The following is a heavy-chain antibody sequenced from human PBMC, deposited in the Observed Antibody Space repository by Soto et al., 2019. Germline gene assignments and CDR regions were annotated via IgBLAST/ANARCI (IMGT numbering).Heavy chain of an antibody. CDR3: ARGSVAARSRWWFDP. D-gene: IGHD6-6*01. CDR2: IYYSGST. Sequence: KASETLSLTCTVSGGSISSYYWSWIRQPPGKGLEWIGYIYYSGSTNYNPSLKSRVTISVDTSKNQFSLKLSSVTAADTAVYYCARGSVAARSRWWFDPWGQGTLVTVSS. J-gene: IGHJ5*02. CDR1: GGSISSYY. V-gene: IGHV4-59*01.